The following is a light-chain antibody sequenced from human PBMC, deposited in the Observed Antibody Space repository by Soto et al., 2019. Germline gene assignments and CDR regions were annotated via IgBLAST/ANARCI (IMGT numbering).Light chain of an antibody. J-gene: IGKJ3*01. Sequence: EIVLTQSPGTLSVSPGERVTLSCRASQSVGSSYLAWYQQRPGQAPRLLIFGASYRATGIPDRFSGSESGTDFTLTISRLEPEDFAVYYCQQYSSSPPEFTFGPGTKVDSK. CDR1: QSVGSSY. CDR2: GAS. CDR3: QQYSSSPPEFT. V-gene: IGKV3-20*01.